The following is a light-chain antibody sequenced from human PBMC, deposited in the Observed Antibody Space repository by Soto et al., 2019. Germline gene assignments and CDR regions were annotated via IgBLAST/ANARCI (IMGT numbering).Light chain of an antibody. J-gene: IGLJ2*01. Sequence: QPVLTQSPSASASLGASVKLTCTLSSGHSSYAIVWHQQQPEKGPRYLMKLNSDGSHSKGDGIPDRFSGSSSGAERYLTISSLQSEDEADYYCQTWGTGIYVVFGGGTKLTVL. CDR3: QTWGTGIYVV. CDR1: SGHSSYA. V-gene: IGLV4-69*01. CDR2: LNSDGSH.